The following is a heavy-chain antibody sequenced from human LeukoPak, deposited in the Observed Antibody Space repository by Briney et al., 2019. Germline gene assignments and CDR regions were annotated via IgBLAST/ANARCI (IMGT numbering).Heavy chain of an antibody. CDR1: GFTFSSYE. CDR2: ISSSSSTI. V-gene: IGHV3-48*03. Sequence: GGSLRLSCAASGFTFSSYEMNWVRQAPGKGLEWVSYISSSSSTIYYADSVKGRFTISRDNAKNSLYLQMNSLRAEDTAVYYCARDSATRYIVANYWYMDVWGKGTTVTISS. J-gene: IGHJ6*03. D-gene: IGHD2-21*01. CDR3: ARDSATRYIVANYWYMDV.